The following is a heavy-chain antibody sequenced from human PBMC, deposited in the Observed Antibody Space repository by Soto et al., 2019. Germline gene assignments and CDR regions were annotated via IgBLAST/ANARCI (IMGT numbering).Heavy chain of an antibody. J-gene: IGHJ6*02. V-gene: IGHV4-59*10. Sequence: NPSETLSLTCSVSGASTTSHYWSWIRQSAGEGLQWIGRVYARGATNYNPSLKSRVTISGDTSKNQFSLKLTSVTAADTAVYYCARSSGDDFFYYGMDVWGHGTTVTVSS. CDR1: GASTTSHY. D-gene: IGHD4-17*01. CDR2: VYARGAT. CDR3: ARSSGDDFFYYGMDV.